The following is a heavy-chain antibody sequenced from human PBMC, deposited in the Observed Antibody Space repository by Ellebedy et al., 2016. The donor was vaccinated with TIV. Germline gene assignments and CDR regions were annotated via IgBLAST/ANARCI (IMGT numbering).Heavy chain of an antibody. CDR2: IYHSGST. CDR1: GGSISSSNW. D-gene: IGHD5-24*01. V-gene: IGHV4-4*02. CDR3: AREMAKITRGVYDY. J-gene: IGHJ4*02. Sequence: MPSETLSLTCAVSGGSISSSNWWSWVRQPPGKGLEWIGEIYHSGSTNYNPSLKSRVTISVDKSKNQFSLKLSSVTAADTAVYYCAREMAKITRGVYDYWGQGTLVTVSS.